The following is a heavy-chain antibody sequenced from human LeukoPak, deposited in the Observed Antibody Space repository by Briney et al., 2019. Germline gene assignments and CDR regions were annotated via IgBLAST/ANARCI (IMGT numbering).Heavy chain of an antibody. CDR2: ISAYNGNT. CDR3: ARDARFYDILTGYPYNAFDV. D-gene: IGHD3-9*01. Sequence: ASVNVSCKASGYTFTGYYMHWVRQAPGQGLEWMGWISAYNGNTNYAQKLQGRVTMTTDTSTSTAYMELRSLRSDDTAAYYCARDARFYDILTGYPYNAFDVWGQGTMVTVSS. V-gene: IGHV1-18*04. J-gene: IGHJ3*01. CDR1: GYTFTGYY.